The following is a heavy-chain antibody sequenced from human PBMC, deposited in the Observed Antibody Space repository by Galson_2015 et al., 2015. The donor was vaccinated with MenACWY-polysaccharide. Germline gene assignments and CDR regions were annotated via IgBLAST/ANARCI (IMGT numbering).Heavy chain of an antibody. Sequence: SLRLSCAASEFTFSGYWMHWVRQAPGKGLVWVSRINGAGSTTSCADSVKGRFTISRDNAQHMLYLQMNSLRAEDTAVYYCARGGDGYGNFDYWVPGILFTVSS. CDR3: ARGGDGYGNFDY. D-gene: IGHD5-24*01. J-gene: IGHJ4*02. CDR1: EFTFSGYW. CDR2: INGAGSTT. V-gene: IGHV3-74*01.